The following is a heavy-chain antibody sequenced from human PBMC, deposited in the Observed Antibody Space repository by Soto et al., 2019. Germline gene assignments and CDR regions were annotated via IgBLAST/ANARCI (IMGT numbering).Heavy chain of an antibody. CDR1: GFTFSSYS. J-gene: IGHJ5*02. Sequence: GGSLRLSCAASGFTFSSYSMNWVRQAPGKGLEWVSSISSSSSYIYYADSVKGRFTISRDNAKNSLYLQMNSLRAEDTAVYYCARSGYSYGREDWFDPWGQGTLVTVSS. D-gene: IGHD5-18*01. V-gene: IGHV3-21*01. CDR2: ISSSSSYI. CDR3: ARSGYSYGREDWFDP.